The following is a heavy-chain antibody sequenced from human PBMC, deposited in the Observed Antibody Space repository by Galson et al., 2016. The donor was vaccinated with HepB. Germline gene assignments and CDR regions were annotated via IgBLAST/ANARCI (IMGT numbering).Heavy chain of an antibody. D-gene: IGHD3-10*01. Sequence: SLRLSCAASGLTFNSHWLNWVRQAPGKGREWVANIRGDGIVSYYAESVRGRFTISRDNAKNSLYLQMNGLRVDETAVYYCSREMTGSYFDWGQGTLVTVSS. J-gene: IGHJ4*02. CDR1: GLTFNSHW. CDR2: IRGDGIVS. CDR3: SREMTGSYFD. V-gene: IGHV3-7*01.